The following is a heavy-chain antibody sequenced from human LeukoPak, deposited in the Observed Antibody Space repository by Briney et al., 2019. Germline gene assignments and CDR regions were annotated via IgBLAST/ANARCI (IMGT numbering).Heavy chain of an antibody. J-gene: IGHJ3*02. V-gene: IGHV1-2*02. CDR3: ARGSPRITIFGVVSRKNAFDI. CDR1: GYTFTGYY. CDR2: INPNSGGT. Sequence: ASVKVSCKASGYTFTGYYMHWVRQAPGQGLEWMGWINPNSGGTNYAQKFQGGVTMTRDTSISTAYMELSSLRSEDTAVYYCARGSPRITIFGVVSRKNAFDIWGQGTMVTVSS. D-gene: IGHD3-3*01.